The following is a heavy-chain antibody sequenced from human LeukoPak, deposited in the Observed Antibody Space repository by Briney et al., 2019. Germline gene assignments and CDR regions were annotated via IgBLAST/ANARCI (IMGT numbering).Heavy chain of an antibody. Sequence: KPGGSLRLSCATSGFTFRDYYMSWIRQAPGKGLEWLSYIGDSTTYTKYADSVRGRFTISRDNAKNSLYLEMNSLRADDTAVYYCARPGSAYSVYYWGQGTLVTVSS. CDR3: ARPGSAYSVYY. J-gene: IGHJ4*02. V-gene: IGHV3-11*03. CDR1: GFTFRDYY. D-gene: IGHD3-22*01. CDR2: IGDSTTYT.